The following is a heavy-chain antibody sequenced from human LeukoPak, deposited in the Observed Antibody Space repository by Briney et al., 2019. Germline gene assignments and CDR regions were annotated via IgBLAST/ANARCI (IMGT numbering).Heavy chain of an antibody. J-gene: IGHJ6*03. CDR2: IIPIFGTA. D-gene: IGHD2-15*01. V-gene: IGHV1-69*06. CDR1: GYDFTKYA. Sequence: SVKVSCKASGYDFTKYAVQWVRQAPGQRLEWMGGIIPIFGTANYAQKFQGRVTITADKSTSTAYMELSSLRSEDTAVYYCARSDVVVVAATQSGYYYYMDVWGKGTTVTVSS. CDR3: ARSDVVVVAATQSGYYYYMDV.